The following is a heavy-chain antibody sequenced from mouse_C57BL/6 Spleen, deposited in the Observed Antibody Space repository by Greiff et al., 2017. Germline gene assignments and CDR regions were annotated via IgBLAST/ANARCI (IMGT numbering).Heavy chain of an antibody. CDR2: IYPRSGNT. Sequence: VQLQESGAELARPGASVKLSCKASGYTFTSYGISWVKQRTGQGLEWIGEIYPRSGNTYYNEKFKGKATLTADKSSSTAYMELRSLTSEDSAVYFCAREDDYYGSSSFDYWGQGTTLTVSS. D-gene: IGHD1-1*01. CDR1: GYTFTSYG. V-gene: IGHV1-81*01. CDR3: AREDDYYGSSSFDY. J-gene: IGHJ2*01.